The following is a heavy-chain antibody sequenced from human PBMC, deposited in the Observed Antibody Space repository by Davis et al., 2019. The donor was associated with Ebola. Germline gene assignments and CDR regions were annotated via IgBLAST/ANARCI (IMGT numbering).Heavy chain of an antibody. Sequence: MPSETLSLTCTVSGGSISSYYWSWIRQPPGKGLEWIGYIYYSGSTNYNPSLKSRVTISVDTSKNQFSLMLSSVTAADTSVYYCARIKGDQLSWGPYSYYYYMDVWGGGTTVIVSS. J-gene: IGHJ6*03. CDR3: ARIKGDQLSWGPYSYYYYMDV. CDR1: GGSISSYY. CDR2: IYYSGST. D-gene: IGHD3-16*01. V-gene: IGHV4-59*01.